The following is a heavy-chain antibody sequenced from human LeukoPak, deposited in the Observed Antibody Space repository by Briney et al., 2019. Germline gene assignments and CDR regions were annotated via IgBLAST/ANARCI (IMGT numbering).Heavy chain of an antibody. CDR2: TRGNGDTT. V-gene: IGHV3-23*01. J-gene: IGHJ4*02. CDR3: AKAPTMTTWVVDY. CDR1: GFTFSTYA. D-gene: IGHD4-17*01. Sequence: PGGSLRLSCAASGFTFSTYAMSWVRQAPGRGLEWVSATRGNGDTTYYADSVKGRFTISRDNSKNTLYLQMNSLRAEDTAVYYCAKAPTMTTWVVDYWGQGTLVAVSS.